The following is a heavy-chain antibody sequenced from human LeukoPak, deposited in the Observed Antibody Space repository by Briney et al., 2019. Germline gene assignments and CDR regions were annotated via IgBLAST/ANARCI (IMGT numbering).Heavy chain of an antibody. CDR2: ISGGAGST. CDR3: AKDRGY. V-gene: IGHV3-23*01. Sequence: GGSLRLSCAASGLTLSTYPMIWVRQAPGKGLEWVSAISGGAGSTYYADSVKGRFTISRDNSKDTLYLQMNSLRADDTAVYYCAKDRGYWGQGTLVTVSS. J-gene: IGHJ4*02. CDR1: GLTLSTYP.